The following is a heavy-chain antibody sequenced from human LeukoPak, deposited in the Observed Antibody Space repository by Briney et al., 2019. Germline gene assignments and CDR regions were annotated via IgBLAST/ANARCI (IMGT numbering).Heavy chain of an antibody. CDR2: TYYRSKWYN. CDR3: ARRSGWYNWFDP. V-gene: IGHV6-1*01. D-gene: IGHD6-19*01. J-gene: IGHJ5*02. Sequence: SQTLSLTCVISGDIVSSNSAAWHWITQSPSRGLEWLGRTYYRSKWYNDYAVSVKSRITINPDTSKNQFSLQLNSVTPEDTAVYYCARRSGWYNWFDPWGQGTLVTVSS. CDR1: GDIVSSNSAA.